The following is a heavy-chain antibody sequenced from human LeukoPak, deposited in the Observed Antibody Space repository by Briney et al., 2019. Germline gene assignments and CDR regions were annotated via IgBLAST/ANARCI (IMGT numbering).Heavy chain of an antibody. D-gene: IGHD2/OR15-2a*01. CDR2: IYPGDSDT. Sequence: GESLKISCKGSGYSFTSYWIGWVRQMPGKGLEWMGIIYPGDSDTRYSPSFQGQVTISADKSISTPYLQWSLRKASNTAMYYCARRRGGTHFREDYWGQGTLVTVSS. J-gene: IGHJ4*02. V-gene: IGHV5-51*01. CDR1: GYSFTSYW. CDR3: ARRRGGTHFREDY.